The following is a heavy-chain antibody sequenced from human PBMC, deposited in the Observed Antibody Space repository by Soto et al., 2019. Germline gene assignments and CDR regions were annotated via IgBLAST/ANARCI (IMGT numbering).Heavy chain of an antibody. CDR3: ATGDSTGYYNY. J-gene: IGHJ4*01. Sequence: GGSLRLSCAASGLMFSSYAMSWVRQAPWKGLEWVSTISNSGDPTYYADSVKGRFTISRDQSKNTLFLQMNSLRADDTAVYYCATGDSTGYYNYWGHGTLVTSPQ. CDR2: ISNSGDPT. CDR1: GLMFSSYA. V-gene: IGHV3-23*01. D-gene: IGHD3-22*01.